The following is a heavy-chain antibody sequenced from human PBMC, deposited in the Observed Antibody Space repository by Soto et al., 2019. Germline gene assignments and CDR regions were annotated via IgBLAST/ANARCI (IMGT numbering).Heavy chain of an antibody. D-gene: IGHD6-13*01. CDR2: INHSGST. Sequence: QVQLQQWGAGLLKPSETLSLTCAVYGGSFSGYYWSWIRQPPGKGLEWIGEINHSGSTNYIPSLKSRVTISVDTSKNQFSLKLSSVTAADTAGYYCARGRRLVYWPGGAAESPGYFDLWGRGTLVTVSS. J-gene: IGHJ2*01. V-gene: IGHV4-34*01. CDR3: ARGRRLVYWPGGAAESPGYFDL. CDR1: GGSFSGYY.